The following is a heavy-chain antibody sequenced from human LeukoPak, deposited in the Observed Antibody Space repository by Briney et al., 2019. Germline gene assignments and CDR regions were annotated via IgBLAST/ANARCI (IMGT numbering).Heavy chain of an antibody. CDR2: ISSSSSYI. D-gene: IGHD2-21*02. J-gene: IGHJ4*02. CDR3: ARTPTPYCGGDCYDFDY. CDR1: GFTFSSYS. Sequence: GGSLRLSCAAPGFTFSSYSMNWVRQAPGKGLEWVSSISSSSSYIYYADSVKGRFTISRDNAKNSLYLQMNSLRAEDTAAYYCARTPTPYCGGDCYDFDYWGQGTLVTVSS. V-gene: IGHV3-21*01.